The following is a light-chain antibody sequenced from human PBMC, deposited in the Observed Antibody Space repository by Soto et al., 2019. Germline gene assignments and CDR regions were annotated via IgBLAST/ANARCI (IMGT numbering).Light chain of an antibody. V-gene: IGLV2-8*01. CDR1: SSDIGGYYY. CDR3: SSYAGSNNFV. Sequence: LTQPPSASGSPGQSVTVSCTGTSSDIGGYYYVSWYQQHPGKAPKLIIYEVTKRPSGVPDRFSGSKSGNTASLTVSGLQAEDEADYYCSSYAGSNNFVFGAGTKVTVL. J-gene: IGLJ1*01. CDR2: EVT.